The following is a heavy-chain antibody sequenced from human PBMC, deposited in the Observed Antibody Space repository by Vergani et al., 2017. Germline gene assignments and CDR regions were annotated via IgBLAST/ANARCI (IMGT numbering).Heavy chain of an antibody. CDR1: GFSLNTRGVS. V-gene: IGHV2-5*04. Sequence: QITLKESGPTLVKPTQTLTLTCTFSGFSLNTRGVSVAWTRQPPGKALDWLALIYLNDDQHYSPSLNNRVTITKDTSKNQVVLTMTNMDYVDTGTYYCVYRKTGCGTTGXFYPFYYYYYMDVWVKGTTVTVSS. CDR3: VYRKTGCGTTGXFYPFYYYYYMDV. CDR2: IYLNDDQ. J-gene: IGHJ6*03. D-gene: IGHD1-7*01.